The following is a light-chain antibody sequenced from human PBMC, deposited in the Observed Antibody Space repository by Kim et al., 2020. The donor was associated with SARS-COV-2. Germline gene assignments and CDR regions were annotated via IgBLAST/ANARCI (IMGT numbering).Light chain of an antibody. Sequence: SVSPGERVPRSCRADPSFGSDLAWYQQRPGQAPRLLIYGASTRANGVAARFSGSGSGTEFTLTITSLQSEDFAFYYCQQYDNWLSTFGQGTKLEI. CDR2: GAS. CDR3: QQYDNWLST. CDR1: PSFGSD. J-gene: IGKJ2*01. V-gene: IGKV3-15*01.